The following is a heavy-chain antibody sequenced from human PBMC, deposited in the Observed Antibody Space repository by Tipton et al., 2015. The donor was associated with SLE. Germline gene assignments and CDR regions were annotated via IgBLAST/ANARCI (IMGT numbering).Heavy chain of an antibody. V-gene: IGHV4-39*07. Sequence: TLSLTCTVSGGSISSSSYYWGWIRQPPGKGLDWIGSIYYSGSTYYNPSLKSRVTISVDTSKNQFSLKPSSVTAADTAVYYCASSSGDRIYYLDYWGQGTLVTVSS. J-gene: IGHJ4*02. CDR2: IYYSGST. D-gene: IGHD1-26*01. CDR1: GGSISSSSYY. CDR3: ASSSGDRIYYLDY.